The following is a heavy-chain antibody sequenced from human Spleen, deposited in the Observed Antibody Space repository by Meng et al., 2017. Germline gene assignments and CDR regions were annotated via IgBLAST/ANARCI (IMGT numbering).Heavy chain of an antibody. CDR2: IDPKNGDT. CDR3: AREGLERRPLGGDDAFDI. V-gene: IGHV1-2*06. Sequence: ASVKVSCKAPGVIFSKSVIGWVRQAPGQGLEWMGRIDPKNGDTHYAQKFQGRVTMTGDTSISTAYMDLSGLRSDDTAVYYCAREGLERRPLGGDDAFDIWGQGTMVTVSS. J-gene: IGHJ3*02. CDR1: GVIFSKSV. D-gene: IGHD1-1*01.